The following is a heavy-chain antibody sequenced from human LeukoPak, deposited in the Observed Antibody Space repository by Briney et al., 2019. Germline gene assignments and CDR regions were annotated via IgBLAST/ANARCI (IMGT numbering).Heavy chain of an antibody. CDR1: GFTFSSYS. D-gene: IGHD6-13*01. J-gene: IGHJ5*02. CDR3: AREEYSSSWT. Sequence: PGGSLRLSCAASGFTFSSYSMNWVRQAPGKGLEWVSYISSSSSTVYYADSVKGRFTTSRDNAKNSLYLQMNSLRAEDTAVYYCAREEYSSSWTWGQGTLVTVSS. V-gene: IGHV3-48*04. CDR2: ISSSSSTV.